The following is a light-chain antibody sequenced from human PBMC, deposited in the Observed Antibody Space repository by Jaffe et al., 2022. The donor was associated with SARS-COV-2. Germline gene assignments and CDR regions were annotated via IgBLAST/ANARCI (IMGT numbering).Light chain of an antibody. V-gene: IGLV1-44*01. J-gene: IGLJ2*01. CDR3: ASWDDTLKGL. CDR2: SNS. CDR1: SSNVGINP. Sequence: QSVLTQPPSASGTPGQRVTISCSGSSSNVGINPVNWYQQLPGTAPKLLIYSNSQRPSGVPDRFSGSKSGTSASLAISGLQSEDEAEYYCASWDDTLKGLFGGGTKLTVL.